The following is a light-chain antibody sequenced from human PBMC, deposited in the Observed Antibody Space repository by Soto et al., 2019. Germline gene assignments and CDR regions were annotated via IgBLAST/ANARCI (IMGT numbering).Light chain of an antibody. CDR3: CSYAGSSTYV. V-gene: IGLV2-23*01. CDR1: SSDVGSYNL. CDR2: EGS. Sequence: QSVLTQPASVSGSPGQSITISCTGTSSDVGSYNLVSWYQQHPGKAPKLMIYEGSKRPSGVSNRFSGSKSGNTASLTISGLKNEDEADYYCCSYAGSSTYVFGTGTKLTVL. J-gene: IGLJ1*01.